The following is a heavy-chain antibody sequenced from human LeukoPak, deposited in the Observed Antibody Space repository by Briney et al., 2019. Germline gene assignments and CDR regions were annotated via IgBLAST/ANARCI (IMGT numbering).Heavy chain of an antibody. Sequence: PGGSLRLSCAASGFTFSDFYMSWIRQAPGKGLEWVSYISSSGSTIYYADSVKGRFTISRDNAKNSLYLQMNSLRAEDTAVYYCARDQDRITIFGVVIISPYMDVWGKGTTVTVSS. V-gene: IGHV3-11*04. D-gene: IGHD3-3*01. CDR2: ISSSGSTI. CDR1: GFTFSDFY. J-gene: IGHJ6*03. CDR3: ARDQDRITIFGVVIISPYMDV.